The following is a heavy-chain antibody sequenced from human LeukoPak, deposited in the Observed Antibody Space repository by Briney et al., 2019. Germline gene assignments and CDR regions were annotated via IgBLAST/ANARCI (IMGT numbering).Heavy chain of an antibody. J-gene: IGHJ5*02. D-gene: IGHD4-17*01. V-gene: IGHV3-30*04. CDR1: GFTFSSYA. Sequence: GGSLRLSCAASGFTFSSYAMHWVRQAPGKGLEWVAVISYDGSNKYYADSVKGRFTISRDNSKSTLFLQMNRLRAEDTAVYYCAKDQGPYGVDPWGQGTLVTVSS. CDR3: AKDQGPYGVDP. CDR2: ISYDGSNK.